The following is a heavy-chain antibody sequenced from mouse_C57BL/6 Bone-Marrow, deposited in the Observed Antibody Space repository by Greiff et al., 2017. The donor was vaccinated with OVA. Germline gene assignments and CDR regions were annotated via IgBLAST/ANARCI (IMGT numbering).Heavy chain of an antibody. Sequence: EVQLQQSGTVLARPGASVKMSCKTSGYTFTSYWMHWVKQRPGQGLEWIGAIYPGNSDTSYNQKFKGKAKLTAVTSASTAYMELSSLTNEDSAVYYCTRDSYDYESLYAMDYWGQGTSVTVSS. J-gene: IGHJ4*01. D-gene: IGHD2-4*01. CDR3: TRDSYDYESLYAMDY. V-gene: IGHV1-5*01. CDR1: GYTFTSYW. CDR2: IYPGNSDT.